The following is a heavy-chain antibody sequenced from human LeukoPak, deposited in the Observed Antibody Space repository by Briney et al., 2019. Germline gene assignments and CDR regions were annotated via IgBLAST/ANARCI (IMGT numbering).Heavy chain of an antibody. CDR3: ATTVTTFDY. Sequence: SQTLSLTCTVSGGSISSGSYYWSWIRQPAGKGLEWIGRIYTSGSTNYNPSLKSRVTISVDTSKNQFSLKLSSVTAADTAVYYCATTVTTFDYWGQGTLVTVSS. D-gene: IGHD4-11*01. J-gene: IGHJ4*02. CDR2: IYTSGST. CDR1: GGSISSGSYY. V-gene: IGHV4-61*02.